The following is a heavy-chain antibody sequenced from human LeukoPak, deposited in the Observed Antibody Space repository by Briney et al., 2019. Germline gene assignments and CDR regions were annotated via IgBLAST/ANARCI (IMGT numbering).Heavy chain of an antibody. V-gene: IGHV1-69*05. D-gene: IGHD1-20*01. Sequence: ASVKVSCKASGGTFSSYAISWVRQAPGQGLEWMGGIIPIFGTANYAQKFQGRVTITTDESTSTAYMELSSLRSEDTAVYYCARGGYNWNYLDYWGQGTLVTVSS. CDR1: GGTFSSYA. J-gene: IGHJ4*02. CDR2: IIPIFGTA. CDR3: ARGGYNWNYLDY.